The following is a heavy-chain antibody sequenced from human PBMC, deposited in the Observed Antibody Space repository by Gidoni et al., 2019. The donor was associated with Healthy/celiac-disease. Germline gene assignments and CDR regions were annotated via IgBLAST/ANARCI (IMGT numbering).Heavy chain of an antibody. CDR2: IYYSGST. J-gene: IGHJ6*02. D-gene: IGHD5-18*01. CDR1: GGPISSSSYY. V-gene: IGHV4-39*07. Sequence: QLQLQESGPGLLKPSETLSPTCTVPGGPISSSSYYWGWIRQPPGKGLEWIGSIYYSGSTYYNPSLKSRVTISVDTSKNQFSLKLSSVTAADTAVYYCARDRDTAMGYYYYGMDVWGQGTTVTVSS. CDR3: ARDRDTAMGYYYYGMDV.